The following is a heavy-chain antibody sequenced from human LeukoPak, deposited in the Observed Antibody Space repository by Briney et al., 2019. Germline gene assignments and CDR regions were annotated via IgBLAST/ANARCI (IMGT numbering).Heavy chain of an antibody. CDR2: IYPSGRI. V-gene: IGHV4-59*12. CDR1: SGSMPDSC. Sequence: SETLSLTCSVSSGSMPDSCWSWFRQAPGKGFEWLGFIYPSGRIEYSPSLRSRVSFSVATSRMEATVRLRSVTASDTAVYYCTREGHDRSDYFLDFWGQGILVTVSS. CDR3: TREGHDRSDYFLDF. J-gene: IGHJ4*02. D-gene: IGHD3-22*01.